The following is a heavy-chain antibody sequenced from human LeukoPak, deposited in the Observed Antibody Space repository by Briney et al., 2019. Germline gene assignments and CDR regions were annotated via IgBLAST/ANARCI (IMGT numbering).Heavy chain of an antibody. CDR1: GGSISDYF. Sequence: SETLSLTCTVSGGSISDYFWSWIRQPPGKGLEWIGYVYNSGNTNYNPSLKSRVTVSVDTSKNQFSLKLSSVTAADTAVYYCARRGYYMDVWGKGITVTVSS. CDR2: VYNSGNT. V-gene: IGHV4-59*01. J-gene: IGHJ6*03. CDR3: ARRGYYMDV.